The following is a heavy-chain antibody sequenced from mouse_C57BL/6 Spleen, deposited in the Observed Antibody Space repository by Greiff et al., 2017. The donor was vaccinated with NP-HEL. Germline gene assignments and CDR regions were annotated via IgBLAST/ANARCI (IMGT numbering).Heavy chain of an antibody. J-gene: IGHJ1*03. V-gene: IGHV1-19*01. D-gene: IGHD1-1*01. CDR2: INPYNGGT. Sequence: VHVKQSGPVLVKPGASVKMSCKASGYTFTDYYMNWVKQSHGKSLEWIGVINPYNGGTSYNQKFKGKATLTVDKSSSTAYMELNSLTSEDSAVYYCARPGTTVVAEYFDVWGTGTTVTVSS. CDR1: GYTFTDYY. CDR3: ARPGTTVVAEYFDV.